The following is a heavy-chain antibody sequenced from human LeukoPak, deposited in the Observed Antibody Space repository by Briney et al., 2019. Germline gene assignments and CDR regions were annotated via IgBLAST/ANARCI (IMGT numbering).Heavy chain of an antibody. CDR2: IYYSGST. J-gene: IGHJ2*01. V-gene: IGHV4-59*01. D-gene: IGHD1-26*01. CDR1: GGSISSYY. Sequence: SETLSLTCTVSGGSISSYYWSWIRQPPGKGLEWIGYIYYSGSTNYNPSLKSRVTISVDTSKNQFSLKLSSVTAADTAVYYCARDGRGSSSPHPYWYSDLGGRAPRVPVS. CDR3: ARDGRGSSSPHPYWYSDL.